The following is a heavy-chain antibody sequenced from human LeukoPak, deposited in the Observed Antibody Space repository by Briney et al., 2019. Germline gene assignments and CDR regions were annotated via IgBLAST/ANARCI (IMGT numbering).Heavy chain of an antibody. D-gene: IGHD2-2*02. CDR3: ARWAAAQILGYCSSTSCYKPYYYYYMDV. V-gene: IGHV1-18*01. CDR2: ISAYNGNT. J-gene: IGHJ6*03. Sequence: ASVKVSCKASGYTSTSYGISWVRQAPGQGLEWMGWISAYNGNTNYAQKLQGRVTMTTDTSTSTAYMELRSLRSDDTAVYYCARWAAAQILGYCSSTSCYKPYYYYYMDVWGKGTTVTVSS. CDR1: GYTSTSYG.